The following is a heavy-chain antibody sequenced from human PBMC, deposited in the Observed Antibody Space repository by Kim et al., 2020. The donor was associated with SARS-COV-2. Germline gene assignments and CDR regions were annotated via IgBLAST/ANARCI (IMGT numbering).Heavy chain of an antibody. Sequence: GGSLRLSCGASGFTFGTYAMTWLRRAPGKGLEWVSTIGGNGVKTYYADSVKGRFTISRDNSKNTLYLQMDSLRAGDTALYYCAKESGRTKNAFDVWGQGTMVTVSS. CDR1: GFTFGTYA. CDR3: AKESGRTKNAFDV. CDR2: IGGNGVKT. V-gene: IGHV3-23*01. D-gene: IGHD2-15*01. J-gene: IGHJ3*01.